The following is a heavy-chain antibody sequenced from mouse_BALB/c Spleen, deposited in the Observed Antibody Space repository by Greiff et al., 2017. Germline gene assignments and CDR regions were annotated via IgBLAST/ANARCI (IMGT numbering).Heavy chain of an antibody. CDR1: GYTFTDYN. Sequence: EVQLVESGPELVKPGASVKIPCTASGYTFTDYNMDWVQQSHGKSLEWLGDINPNHGGTIYNQMFKGKATLTVDKSSSTAYMELRSLTSEDTAVYYCARRKIYRYDAWFAYWGQGTLVTVSA. CDR3: ARRKIYRYDAWFAY. J-gene: IGHJ3*01. D-gene: IGHD2-14*01. V-gene: IGHV1-18*01. CDR2: INPNHGGT.